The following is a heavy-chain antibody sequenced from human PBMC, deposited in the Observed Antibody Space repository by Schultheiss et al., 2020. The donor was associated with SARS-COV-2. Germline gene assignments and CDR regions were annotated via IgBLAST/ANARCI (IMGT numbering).Heavy chain of an antibody. D-gene: IGHD3-22*01. V-gene: IGHV3-30-3*01. Sequence: GESLRLSCAASGFTFSSYAMHWVRQAPGKGLEWVAVISYDGSNKYYADSVKGRFTISRDNSKNTLYLQMNSLRAEDTAVYYCARIYDSSGYYSSYAFDIWGQGTMVTVSS. CDR2: ISYDGSNK. CDR1: GFTFSSYA. J-gene: IGHJ3*02. CDR3: ARIYDSSGYYSSYAFDI.